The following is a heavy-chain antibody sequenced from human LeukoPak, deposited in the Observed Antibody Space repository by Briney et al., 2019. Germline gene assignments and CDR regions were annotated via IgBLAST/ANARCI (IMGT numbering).Heavy chain of an antibody. CDR1: GGSISNYY. J-gene: IGHJ3*02. D-gene: IGHD2-21*01. Sequence: SETLSLTCTVSGGSISNYYWTWVRQPAGEGLEWIGRLSSSGNSHYNPSLQSRVTISLDTPKNQFSLKLSSVTAADTAVYYCARDRAVVNAIRCVFDIWGQGTMVTVSS. V-gene: IGHV4-4*07. CDR3: ARDRAVVNAIRCVFDI. CDR2: LSSSGNS.